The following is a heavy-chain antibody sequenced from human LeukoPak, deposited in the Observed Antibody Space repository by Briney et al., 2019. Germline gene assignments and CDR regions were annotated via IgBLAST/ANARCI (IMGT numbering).Heavy chain of an antibody. J-gene: IGHJ3*02. CDR3: ARAYYDSSGYYYVDAFDI. V-gene: IGHV4-59*01. Sequence: SETLSLTCTVSGGSISSYYWNWIRQPPGKGLEWIGYIYYSGSTNYNPSLKSRVTISVDTSKNQFSLKLSSVTAADTAVYYCARAYYDSSGYYYVDAFDIWGQGTMVTVSS. D-gene: IGHD3-22*01. CDR2: IYYSGST. CDR1: GGSISSYY.